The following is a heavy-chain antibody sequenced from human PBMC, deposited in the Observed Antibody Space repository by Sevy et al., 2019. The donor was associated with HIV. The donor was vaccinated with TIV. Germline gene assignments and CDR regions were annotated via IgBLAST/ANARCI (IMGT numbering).Heavy chain of an antibody. CDR2: IYYSGST. CDR1: GGSISSSSYY. Sequence: SETLSLTCTVSGGSISSSSYYWGWMRQPPGKGLEWIGSIYYSGSTYYNPSLKSRVTISVDTSKNQFSLKLSSVTAADTAVYYCATPTVTTHKTRDYYYYGMDVWGQGTTVTVSS. CDR3: ATPTVTTHKTRDYYYYGMDV. D-gene: IGHD4-4*01. V-gene: IGHV4-39*01. J-gene: IGHJ6*02.